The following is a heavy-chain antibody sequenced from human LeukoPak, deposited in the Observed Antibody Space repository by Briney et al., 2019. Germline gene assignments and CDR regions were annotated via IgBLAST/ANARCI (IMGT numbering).Heavy chain of an antibody. Sequence: PGGSLRLSCAASGFTFSDYSMNWVRQAPGKGLEWVSYISTSSGTISYADSVKGRFTISRDNAKNSLYLQMNSLRDEDTAVYYCARDSSWAFDYWGQGTLVTVSS. CDR2: ISTSSGTI. J-gene: IGHJ4*02. V-gene: IGHV3-48*02. CDR3: ARDSSWAFDY. CDR1: GFTFSDYS. D-gene: IGHD3-10*01.